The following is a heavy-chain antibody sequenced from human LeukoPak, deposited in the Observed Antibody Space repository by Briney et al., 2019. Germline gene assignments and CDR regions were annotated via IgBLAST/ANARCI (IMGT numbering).Heavy chain of an antibody. D-gene: IGHD5-18*01. J-gene: IGHJ4*02. CDR3: AKGDTALDY. CDR1: GFTFDDYA. V-gene: IGHV3-9*01. CDR2: ISWNSGSI. Sequence: GGSLRLSCAASGFTFDDYAMHWVRQAPGEGLEWVSGISWNSGSIGYADSVKGRFTISRDNAKNSLYLQMNSLRAEDTALYYCAKGDTALDYWGQGTLVTVSS.